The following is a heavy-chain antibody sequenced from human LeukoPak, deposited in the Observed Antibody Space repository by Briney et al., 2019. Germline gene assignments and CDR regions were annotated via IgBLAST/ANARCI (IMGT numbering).Heavy chain of an antibody. CDR3: ARGLRAKTLEPNSPYYYGMDV. J-gene: IGHJ6*02. CDR2: IGTAGDP. D-gene: IGHD1-1*01. CDR1: GFTFSSYD. Sequence: PGGSLILSCAASGFTFSSYDMHWVRQATGKGLEWVSAIGTAGDPYYPGSVKGRFTMSRENAKNSLYLQMNSLRAGDTAVYYCARGLRAKTLEPNSPYYYGMDVWGQGTTVTVSS. V-gene: IGHV3-13*05.